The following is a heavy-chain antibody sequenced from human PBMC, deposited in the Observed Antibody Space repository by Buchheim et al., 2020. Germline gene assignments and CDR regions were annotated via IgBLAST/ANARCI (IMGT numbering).Heavy chain of an antibody. CDR2: ISYDGSNK. D-gene: IGHD4-11*01. CDR1: GFTFTHYG. V-gene: IGHV3-30*18. Sequence: QVQLVESGGGVVQPGMSLRVSCAASGFTFTHYGAHWVLQAPGKGLEWVAVISYDGSNKYADSVKGRFTISRDNSKNTLYLQMNNLRADDTAVYYCAKDGVDYSPSYYYYYMDVWGKGTT. CDR3: AKDGVDYSPSYYYYYMDV. J-gene: IGHJ6*03.